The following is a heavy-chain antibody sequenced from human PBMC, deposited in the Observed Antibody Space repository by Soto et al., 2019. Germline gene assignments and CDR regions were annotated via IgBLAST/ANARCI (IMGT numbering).Heavy chain of an antibody. Sequence: QVQLVQSGAEVRKPGASVKVSCKTSGYTFSRSGISWVRQAPGQGLEWMGWISTYNGDANYAQKLQDRVTMATDAAASTAFMELASLTSDDTAVYSSARSGSVPYYYYGLEVWGQGTTVTVSS. V-gene: IGHV1-18*01. D-gene: IGHD1-26*01. CDR1: GYTFSRSG. CDR3: ARSGSVPYYYYGLEV. CDR2: ISTYNGDA. J-gene: IGHJ6*02.